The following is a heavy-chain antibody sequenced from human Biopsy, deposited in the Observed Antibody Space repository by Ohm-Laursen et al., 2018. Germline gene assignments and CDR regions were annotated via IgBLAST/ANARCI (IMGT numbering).Heavy chain of an antibody. Sequence: SVTLSLTCAVFGKTFSDYQWSWIRQPPGKGLEWIGQINQAGTTNYNPSLKSRVSISADASKYEFFLRLTSVTAADTAVYLCGNEVHGRDYWGLGAQVTVSS. CDR2: INQAGTT. CDR1: GKTFSDYQ. J-gene: IGHJ4*02. V-gene: IGHV4-34*08. CDR3: GNEVHGRDY. D-gene: IGHD2-15*01.